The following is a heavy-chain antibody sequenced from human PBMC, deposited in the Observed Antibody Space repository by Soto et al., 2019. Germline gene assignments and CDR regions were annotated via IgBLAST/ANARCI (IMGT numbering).Heavy chain of an antibody. CDR3: ACLLSWFDP. V-gene: IGHV4-59*01. Sequence: SETLSLTCTVSGGSISSYYWSWIRQPPGKGLEWIGYIYYSGSTNYNPSLKSRVTISVDTPKNQFSLKLSSVTAADTAVYYRACLLSWFDPWGQGTLVTVSS. J-gene: IGHJ5*02. D-gene: IGHD2-15*01. CDR2: IYYSGST. CDR1: GGSISSYY.